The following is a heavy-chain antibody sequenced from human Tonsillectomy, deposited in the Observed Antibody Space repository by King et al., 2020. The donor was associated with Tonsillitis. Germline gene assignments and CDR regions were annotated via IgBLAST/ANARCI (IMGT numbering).Heavy chain of an antibody. J-gene: IGHJ3*02. D-gene: IGHD3-10*01. V-gene: IGHV4-31*03. CDR1: GGSISSGGYY. CDR3: ARDHGSGNAFDI. Sequence: VQLQESGPGLVKPSQTLSLTCTVSGGSISSGGYYWSWIRQHPGKGLEWIGYIYYSWSTYYNPSLKSRVTISVDTSKNQVSLKLSSVTAADTAVYYCARDHGSGNAFDIWGQGTMVTVSS. CDR2: IYYSWST.